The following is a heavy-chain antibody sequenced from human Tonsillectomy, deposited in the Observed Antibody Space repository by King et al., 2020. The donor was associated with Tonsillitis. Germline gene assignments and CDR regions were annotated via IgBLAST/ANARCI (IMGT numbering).Heavy chain of an antibody. V-gene: IGHV3-23*03. CDR3: AKDLGVYDSSGYYIAFDY. CDR1: GFSFSSYA. CDR2: IYSGNSST. J-gene: IGHJ4*02. Sequence: DVQLVESGGGLVQPGGSLRLSCAASGFSFSSYAMSWVRQAPGKGLEGVSIIYSGNSSTFYADSVKGRFTISRDDSKNTLYLQMNSLRAEDMAVYYCAKDLGVYDSSGYYIAFDYWGQGTLVTVSS. D-gene: IGHD3-22*01.